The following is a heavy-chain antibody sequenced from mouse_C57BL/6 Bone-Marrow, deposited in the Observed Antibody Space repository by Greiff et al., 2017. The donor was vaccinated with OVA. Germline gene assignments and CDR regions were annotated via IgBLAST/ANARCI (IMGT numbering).Heavy chain of an antibody. J-gene: IGHJ1*03. CDR3: TIDYGKFYWYFDV. CDR1: GFNIKDYY. V-gene: IGHV14-1*01. Sequence: EVQLQQSGAELVRPGASVKLSCTASGFNIKDYYMHWVKQRPEQGLEWIGRIDPEDGDTEYAPKFQGKATMTADTSSNTAYLQLSSLTSEDTAVYYCTIDYGKFYWYFDVWGTGTTVTVSS. D-gene: IGHD2-1*01. CDR2: IDPEDGDT.